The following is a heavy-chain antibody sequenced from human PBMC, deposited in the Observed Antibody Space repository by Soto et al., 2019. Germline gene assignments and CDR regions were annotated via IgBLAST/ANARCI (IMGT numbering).Heavy chain of an antibody. CDR1: GFTFSSYG. J-gene: IGHJ6*02. D-gene: IGHD6-25*01. CDR3: ARDPPAAVYYYGMDV. CDR2: IWYDGSNK. Sequence: GGSLRLSCAASGFTFSSYGMHWVRQAPGKGLEWVAVIWYDGSNKYYADSVKGRFTISRDNSKNTLYLQMNSLRAEATAVYYCARDPPAAVYYYGMDVWGQGTTVTVSS. V-gene: IGHV3-33*01.